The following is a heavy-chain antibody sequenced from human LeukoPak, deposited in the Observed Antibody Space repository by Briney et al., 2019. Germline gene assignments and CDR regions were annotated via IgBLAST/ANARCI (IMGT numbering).Heavy chain of an antibody. CDR3: ARDYYSGSRDLDY. D-gene: IGHD3-22*01. J-gene: IGHJ4*02. Sequence: GGSLRLSCTASGFTFSSYWMHWVRQAPGKGLMWVSLITTDGSSTTYADSVKGRFTISRDNAKNTLYLQMNSLRAEDTAVYYCARDYYSGSRDLDYWGQGTLVTVSS. V-gene: IGHV3-74*01. CDR1: GFTFSSYW. CDR2: ITTDGSST.